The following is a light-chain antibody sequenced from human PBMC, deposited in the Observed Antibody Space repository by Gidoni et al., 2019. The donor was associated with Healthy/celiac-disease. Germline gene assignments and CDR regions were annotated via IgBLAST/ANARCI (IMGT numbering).Light chain of an antibody. V-gene: IGLV2-23*01. CDR3: CSYAGSSTLV. CDR1: SSDVGSYNL. J-gene: IGLJ2*01. CDR2: EGS. Sequence: QSSLTQPAPVSASPGPATTIPCTGTSSDVGSYNLVSWYQQHPGKAPKLMIYEGSKRPSGVSNRFSGSKSGNTASLTISGLQAEDEADYYCCSYAGSSTLVYGGGTKLTVL.